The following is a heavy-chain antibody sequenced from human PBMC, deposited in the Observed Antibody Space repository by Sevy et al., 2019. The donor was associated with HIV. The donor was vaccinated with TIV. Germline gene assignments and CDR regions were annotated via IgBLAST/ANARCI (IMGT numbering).Heavy chain of an antibody. V-gene: IGHV1-2*02. CDR3: ARDGFPLGYSYGFYYYYYYMDV. CDR2: INPNSGGT. D-gene: IGHD5-18*01. J-gene: IGHJ6*03. CDR1: GYTFTGYY. Sequence: ASVKVSCKASGYTFTGYYMHWVRQAPGQGLEWMGWINPNSGGTNYAQKFQGRVTMTRDTSISTAYMELSRLRSDDTAVYYCARDGFPLGYSYGFYYYYYYMDVWGKGTTVTVSS.